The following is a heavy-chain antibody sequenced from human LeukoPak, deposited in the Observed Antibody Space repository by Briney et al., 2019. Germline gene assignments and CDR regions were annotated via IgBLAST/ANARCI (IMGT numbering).Heavy chain of an antibody. V-gene: IGHV4-39*02. D-gene: IGHD2-21*01. J-gene: IGHJ4*02. CDR1: GGSISSSSYY. CDR3: ARDPGEGYFDY. CDR2: IYYSGST. Sequence: PSETLSLTCTVSGGSISSSSYYWGWIRQPPGKGLEWIGSIYYSGSTYYNPSLKSRVTISVDTSKNQFSLKLSSVTAADTAVYYCARDPGEGYFDYWGQGTLVTVSS.